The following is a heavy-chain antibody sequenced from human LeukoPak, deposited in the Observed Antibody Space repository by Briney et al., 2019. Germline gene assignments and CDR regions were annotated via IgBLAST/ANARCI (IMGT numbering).Heavy chain of an antibody. Sequence: GGSLRLSCAASGFTFSSYAMSWVRQAPGKGLVWVSRINSDGSSTSYADSVKGRFTISRDNAKNTLYLQMNSLRAEDTAVYYCARDPMGYTLYYYYGMDVWGQGTTVTVSS. CDR1: GFTFSSYA. CDR3: ARDPMGYTLYYYYGMDV. D-gene: IGHD5-24*01. CDR2: INSDGSST. J-gene: IGHJ6*02. V-gene: IGHV3-74*01.